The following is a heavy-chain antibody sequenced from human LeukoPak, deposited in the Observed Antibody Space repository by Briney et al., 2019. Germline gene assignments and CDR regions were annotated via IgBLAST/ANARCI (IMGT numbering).Heavy chain of an antibody. D-gene: IGHD1-26*01. CDR3: ARDASGSSTGLIDS. CDR1: GFTLRSYS. CDR2: VSTSSYYI. J-gene: IGHJ4*02. Sequence: PGGSLRLSCVASGFTLRSYSMNWVRQAPGKGLGWVSYVSTSSYYIYYADSVKGRFTISRDDAKNSLYLQMNSLRAEDTAIYYCARDASGSSTGLIDSWGQGTLVTVSS. V-gene: IGHV3-21*01.